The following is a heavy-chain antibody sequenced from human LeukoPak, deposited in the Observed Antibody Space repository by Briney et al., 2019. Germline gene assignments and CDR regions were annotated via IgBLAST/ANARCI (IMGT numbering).Heavy chain of an antibody. CDR3: ARGRGQGTRKTTQPAIRVYLHGGYMDV. D-gene: IGHD5/OR15-5a*01. CDR2: INHSGST. J-gene: IGHJ6*03. CDR1: GGSFSGYY. V-gene: IGHV4-34*01. Sequence: PSETLSLTCAVYGGSFSGYYWSWIRQPPGKGLEWIGEINHSGSTNYNPSLKSRVTISVDTSKNQFSLKLSSVTAADTAVYYCARGRGQGTRKTTQPAIRVYLHGGYMDVWGKGTTVTASS.